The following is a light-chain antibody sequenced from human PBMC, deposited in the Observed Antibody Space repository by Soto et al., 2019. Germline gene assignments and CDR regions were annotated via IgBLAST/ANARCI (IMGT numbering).Light chain of an antibody. CDR1: QSVSSN. CDR3: QQCGSSPWT. Sequence: EIVMTQSPTILSVSPGERATLSCRASQSVSSNLAWYQQKPGQAPRLLIYAASSRATGIPDRFSGGGSGTDFTLTISRLEPEDFAVYYCQQCGSSPWTFGQGTKVDIK. CDR2: AAS. V-gene: IGKV3-20*01. J-gene: IGKJ1*01.